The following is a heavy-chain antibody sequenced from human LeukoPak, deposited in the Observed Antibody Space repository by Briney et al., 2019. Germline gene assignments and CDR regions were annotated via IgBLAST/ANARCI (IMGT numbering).Heavy chain of an antibody. Sequence: GGSLRLSCAAPGFSFSSYAMTWARQAPVKGLEWVSAISGDGTRTYYADSVKGRFTISRDNSKNTLYLEMSGLRVEDTAIYYCAKWPEGAMDYFDYWGQGTLVTVSS. CDR2: ISGDGTRT. V-gene: IGHV3-23*01. D-gene: IGHD3-16*01. CDR3: AKWPEGAMDYFDY. CDR1: GFSFSSYA. J-gene: IGHJ4*02.